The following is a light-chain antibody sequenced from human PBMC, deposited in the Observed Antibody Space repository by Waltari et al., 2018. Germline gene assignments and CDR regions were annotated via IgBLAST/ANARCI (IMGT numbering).Light chain of an antibody. V-gene: IGLV2-23*01. CDR1: SSDVGSYNL. CDR3: CSYAGSSTPWV. Sequence: QSALTQPASVSGSPGQSITISCTGTSSDVGSYNLVSWYQQHPGKAPKLVIYEGRKLPPGVSHRYSGSSAGNTASLTITGLHAEDEADYYCCSYAGSSTPWVFGGGTKLTVL. J-gene: IGLJ3*02. CDR2: EGR.